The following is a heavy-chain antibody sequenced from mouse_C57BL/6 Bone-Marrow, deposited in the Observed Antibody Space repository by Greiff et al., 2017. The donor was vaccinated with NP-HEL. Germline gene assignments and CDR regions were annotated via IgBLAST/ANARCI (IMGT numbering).Heavy chain of an antibody. CDR1: GFSFTSYA. CDR3: ARKGNYGSSPLYYFDY. D-gene: IGHD1-1*01. Sequence: QVQLQQSGPGLVAPSQSLSITCTVSGFSFTSYAISWVRQPPGKGLEWLGVIWTGGGTNYNSALKSRLSISKDNSKSQVFLKMNSLQTDDTARYYCARKGNYGSSPLYYFDYWGQGTTLTVSS. J-gene: IGHJ2*01. V-gene: IGHV2-9-1*01. CDR2: IWTGGGT.